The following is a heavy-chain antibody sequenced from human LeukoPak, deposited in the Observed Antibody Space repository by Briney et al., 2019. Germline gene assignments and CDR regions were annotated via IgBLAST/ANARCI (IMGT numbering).Heavy chain of an antibody. CDR3: ARGGNSKASDY. CDR2: IYYSGST. Sequence: SETLSLTCTVSGGSISSGAYYWSWIRQHLGKGLEWIGYIYYSGSTYYNPSLRSRVTISVDTSKNQFSLKLSSVTAADTAVYYCARGGNSKASDYWGQGTLVTVSS. CDR1: GGSISSGAYY. J-gene: IGHJ4*02. V-gene: IGHV4-31*03. D-gene: IGHD4-23*01.